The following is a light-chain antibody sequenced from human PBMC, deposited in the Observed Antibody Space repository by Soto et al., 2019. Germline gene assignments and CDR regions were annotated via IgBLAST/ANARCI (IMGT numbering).Light chain of an antibody. V-gene: IGKV4-1*01. J-gene: IGKJ1*01. CDR2: WAS. CDR1: QSVLYSSNNKNY. Sequence: DIVMTQSPDSLAVSLGERATINCKSSQSVLYSSNNKNYLAWYQQKPGQPPKLLIYWASTRECGVPDRFSRSGSGTDFTLTISSLQAEDVAVYYCQQYYTTPWTFGQGTKVEIK. CDR3: QQYYTTPWT.